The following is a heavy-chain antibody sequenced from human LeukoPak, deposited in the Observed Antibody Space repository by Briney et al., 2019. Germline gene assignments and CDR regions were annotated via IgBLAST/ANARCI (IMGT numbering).Heavy chain of an antibody. CDR3: ARDWTDANAVGRALDY. V-gene: IGHV3-11*01. CDR1: GFTFSDYY. Sequence: GGSLRLSCAASGFTFSDYYMSWIRQAPGKGLEWVSYISSSGGTIYYADSVKGRFTISRDNAKNSLYLQMNSLRAEDTALYYCARDWTDANAVGRALDYWGQGTLVTVSS. D-gene: IGHD3/OR15-3a*01. CDR2: ISSSGGTI. J-gene: IGHJ4*02.